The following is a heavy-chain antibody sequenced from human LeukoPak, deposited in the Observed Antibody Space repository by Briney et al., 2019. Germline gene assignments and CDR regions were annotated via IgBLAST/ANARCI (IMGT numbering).Heavy chain of an antibody. V-gene: IGHV4-34*01. CDR1: GGSFSGYY. D-gene: IGHD3-10*01. Sequence: PSETLSLTCAVYGGSFSGYYWSWIRQPPGKGLEWIGEINHSGSTNYNPSLKSRVTISVDTSKNRFSLKLSSVTAADTAVYYCARRTVLLWFGGTFDYWGQGTLVTVSS. CDR3: ARRTVLLWFGGTFDY. CDR2: INHSGST. J-gene: IGHJ4*02.